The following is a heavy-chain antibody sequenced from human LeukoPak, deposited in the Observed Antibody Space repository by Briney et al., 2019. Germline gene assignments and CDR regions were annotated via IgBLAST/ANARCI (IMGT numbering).Heavy chain of an antibody. V-gene: IGHV1-69*05. CDR2: IIPIFGTA. D-gene: IGHD2-15*01. CDR1: GGTFRSYA. CDR3: ARDIAPCSGGSCYQYYYYYYMDV. Sequence: SVKVSCKASGGTFRSYAISWVRQAPGQGLEWMGRIIPIFGTAIYAQKFQGRVTITTDESTSTAYMEVSSLRSEDTAVYYCARDIAPCSGGSCYQYYYYYYMDVWGKGTTVTVSS. J-gene: IGHJ6*03.